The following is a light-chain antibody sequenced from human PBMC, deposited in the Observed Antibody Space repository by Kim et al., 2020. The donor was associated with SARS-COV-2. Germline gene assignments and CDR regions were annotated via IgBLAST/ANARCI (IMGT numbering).Light chain of an antibody. CDR3: QVWDNSSDEGV. CDR1: NIRDKS. CDR2: HDR. J-gene: IGLJ3*02. Sequence: APGKTARITCWVDNIRDKSVHWYQQKPGQAPVLVIYHDRDRPSGIPERFSGSNSGNTATLTITRVEAGDEADYHCQVWDNSSDEGVFGGGTQLTVL. V-gene: IGLV3-21*04.